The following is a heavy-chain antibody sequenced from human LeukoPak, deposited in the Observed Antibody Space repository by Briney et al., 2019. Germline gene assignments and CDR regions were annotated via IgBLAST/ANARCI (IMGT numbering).Heavy chain of an antibody. V-gene: IGHV3-66*02. Sequence: PGGSLRLSCAASGFTVSSNYMSWVRQAPGKGPEWVSVIYSGGSTYYADSVKGRFTISRDNSKNTLYLQMNSLRAEDTAVYYCARDPVTMVRGVIIWGQGTLVTVSS. D-gene: IGHD3-10*01. CDR1: GFTVSSNY. CDR2: IYSGGST. CDR3: ARDPVTMVRGVII. J-gene: IGHJ4*02.